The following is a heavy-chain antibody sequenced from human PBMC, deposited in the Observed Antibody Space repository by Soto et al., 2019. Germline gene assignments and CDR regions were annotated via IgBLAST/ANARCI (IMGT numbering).Heavy chain of an antibody. Sequence: EVQLVESGGGLVEPGGSLRLSCAASGFIFTNAWMNWVRQAPGKGLEWVGRIKSKSDGGTADYAAPVKGSFTMSRDDSKDTVDLQMSSLKTEDTAVYYCTTGLVGSSYNPWGQGTLVTVSS. CDR3: TTGLVGSSYNP. V-gene: IGHV3-15*07. CDR1: GFIFTNAW. D-gene: IGHD2-15*01. CDR2: IKSKSDGGTA. J-gene: IGHJ5*02.